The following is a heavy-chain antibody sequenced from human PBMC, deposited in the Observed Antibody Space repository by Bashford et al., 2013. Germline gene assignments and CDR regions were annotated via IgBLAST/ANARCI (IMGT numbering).Heavy chain of an antibody. CDR2: ISSSSSTI. V-gene: IGHV3-48*01. D-gene: IGHD2-15*01. J-gene: IGHJ4*02. CDR3: ARVRGGNWFDY. CDR1: GFTFSSYS. Sequence: GGSLRLSCAASGFTFSSYSMELGPPGSREGLEWVSYISSSSSTIYYADSVKGRFTISRDNAKNSLYLQMNSLRAEDTAVYYCARVRGGNWFDYWGQGTLVTVSS.